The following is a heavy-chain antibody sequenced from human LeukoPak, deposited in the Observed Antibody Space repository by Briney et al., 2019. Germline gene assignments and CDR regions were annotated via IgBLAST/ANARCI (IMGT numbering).Heavy chain of an antibody. CDR3: AKVIAAAGTGYFDY. J-gene: IGHJ4*02. CDR2: ISYDGSNK. Sequence: GGSLRLSCAASGFIFSSYGMHWVRQAPGKGLEWVAVISYDGSNKYYADSVKGRFTISRDNSKNTLYLQMNSLRAEDTAVYYCAKVIAAAGTGYFDYWGQGTLVTVSS. D-gene: IGHD6-13*01. V-gene: IGHV3-30*18. CDR1: GFIFSSYG.